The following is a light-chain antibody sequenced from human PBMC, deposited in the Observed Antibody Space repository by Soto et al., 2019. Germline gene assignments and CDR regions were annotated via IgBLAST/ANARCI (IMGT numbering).Light chain of an antibody. CDR3: HQYGSSPLT. CDR2: GAS. Sequence: EIVLAQSPGTLSLSPGESATLSCRASQSVSSSFLAWYQQKAGQAPRLLIYGASRRATGIPDRFDASGSATDFTLTISRLEPEDFAVYYCHQYGSSPLTFGGGTKVDIK. V-gene: IGKV3-20*01. J-gene: IGKJ4*01. CDR1: QSVSSSF.